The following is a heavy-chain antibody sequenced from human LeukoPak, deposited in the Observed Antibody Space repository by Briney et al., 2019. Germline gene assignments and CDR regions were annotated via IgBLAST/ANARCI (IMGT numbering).Heavy chain of an antibody. Sequence: ASVKVSCKASGGTFSSYAISWVRQAPGQGLEWMGWISAYNGNTNYAQKLQGRVTMTTDTSTSTAYMELRSLRSDDTAVYYCARDLEWELRPGTFDYWGQGTLVTVSS. CDR2: ISAYNGNT. J-gene: IGHJ4*02. V-gene: IGHV1-18*01. CDR3: ARDLEWELRPGTFDY. CDR1: GGTFSSYA. D-gene: IGHD1-26*01.